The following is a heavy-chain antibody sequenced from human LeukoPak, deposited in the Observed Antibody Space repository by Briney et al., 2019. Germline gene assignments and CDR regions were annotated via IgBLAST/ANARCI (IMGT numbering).Heavy chain of an antibody. CDR1: GGTFSSYA. V-gene: IGHV1-69*13. Sequence: ASVKVSCKASGGTFSSYAISWVRQAPGQVLEWMGGIIPIFGTANYAQKFQGRVTITADESTSTAYMELSSLRSEDTAVYYCARSSQMTTVTYYYYGMDVWGQGTTVTVSS. CDR2: IIPIFGTA. D-gene: IGHD4-17*01. J-gene: IGHJ6*02. CDR3: ARSSQMTTVTYYYYGMDV.